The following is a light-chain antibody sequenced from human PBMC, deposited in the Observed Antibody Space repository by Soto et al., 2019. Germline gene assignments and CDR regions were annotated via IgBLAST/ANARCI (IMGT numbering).Light chain of an antibody. V-gene: IGLV2-14*01. J-gene: IGLJ1*01. CDR2: EVT. Sequence: QSVLTQPASVSGSPGQAITISCTGTSSDVGGYNHVSWYQHHPGKGPKLIIYEVTCRPSGVSDRFSASKSGNTATLTISGLQAEDEADYYCNSFRISPLCVFGTGTKVTVL. CDR3: NSFRISPLCV. CDR1: SSDVGGYNH.